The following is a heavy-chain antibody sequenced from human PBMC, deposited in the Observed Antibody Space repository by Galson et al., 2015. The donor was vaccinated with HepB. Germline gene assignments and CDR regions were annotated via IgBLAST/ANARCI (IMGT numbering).Heavy chain of an antibody. Sequence: SLRLSCAASGFTFSSYGMHWVRQAPGKGLEWVAVIWYDGSNKYYADSVKGRFTISRDNSKNTLYLQMNSLRAEDTAVYYCARDRQVVGATRIYYYYYMDVWGKGTTVTVSS. D-gene: IGHD1-26*01. CDR2: IWYDGSNK. CDR1: GFTFSSYG. CDR3: ARDRQVVGATRIYYYYYMDV. V-gene: IGHV3-33*01. J-gene: IGHJ6*03.